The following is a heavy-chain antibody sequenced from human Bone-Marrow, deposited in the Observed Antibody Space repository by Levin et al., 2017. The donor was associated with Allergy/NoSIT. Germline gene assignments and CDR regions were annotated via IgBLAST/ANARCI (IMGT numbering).Heavy chain of an antibody. Sequence: KVSCKGSGYSFTSHWIGWVRQMPGKGLEWMGIIFPGDSDTRYSPSFQGHVTISADKSINTAYLQWSSLRASDTAIYYCARLSGGTVTSGWFDPWGQGTLVTVSS. CDR1: GYSFTSHW. CDR2: IFPGDSDT. J-gene: IGHJ5*02. V-gene: IGHV5-51*01. D-gene: IGHD4-17*01. CDR3: ARLSGGTVTSGWFDP.